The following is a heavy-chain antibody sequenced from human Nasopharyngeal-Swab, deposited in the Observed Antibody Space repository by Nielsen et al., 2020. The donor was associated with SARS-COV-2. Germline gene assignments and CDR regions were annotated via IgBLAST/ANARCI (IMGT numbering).Heavy chain of an antibody. J-gene: IGHJ6*02. Sequence: GSLRLSCAVYGGSFSGYYWSWIRQPPGKGLEWIGEINHSGSTNYNPSLKSRVTIPVDTSKNQFSLKLSSVTAADTAVYYCARGSVVSSLYYYYYYGMDVWGQGTTVTVSS. CDR3: ARGSVVSSLYYYYYYGMDV. V-gene: IGHV4-34*01. D-gene: IGHD5/OR15-5a*01. CDR1: GGSFSGYY. CDR2: INHSGST.